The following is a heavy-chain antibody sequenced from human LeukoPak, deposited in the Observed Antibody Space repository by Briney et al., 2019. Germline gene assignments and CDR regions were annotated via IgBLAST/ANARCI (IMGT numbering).Heavy chain of an antibody. V-gene: IGHV3-33*01. CDR3: ARDGNFYFDL. D-gene: IGHD1-7*01. Sequence: GGSLRLSCAASGFSFSSYGMHWVRQAPGKGLEWVALIWYDGSNKYYADSVKGRFTISRDNAKNSLYLQMNSLRAEDTAVYYCARDGNFYFDLWGRGTLVTVSS. J-gene: IGHJ2*01. CDR1: GFSFSSYG. CDR2: IWYDGSNK.